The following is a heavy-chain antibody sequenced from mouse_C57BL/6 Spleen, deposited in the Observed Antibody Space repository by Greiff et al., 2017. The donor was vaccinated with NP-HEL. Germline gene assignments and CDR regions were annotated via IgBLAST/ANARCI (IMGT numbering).Heavy chain of an antibody. J-gene: IGHJ2*01. V-gene: IGHV1-72*01. CDR1: GYTFTSYW. CDR3: ARYSLGILYYFDY. Sequence: VKLQQPGAELVKPGASVKLSCKASGYTFTSYWMHWVKQRPGRGLEWIGRIDPNSGGTKYNEKFKSKATLTVDKPSSTAYMQLSSLTSEDSAVYYCARYSLGILYYFDYWGQGTTLTVSS. D-gene: IGHD5-2*01. CDR2: IDPNSGGT.